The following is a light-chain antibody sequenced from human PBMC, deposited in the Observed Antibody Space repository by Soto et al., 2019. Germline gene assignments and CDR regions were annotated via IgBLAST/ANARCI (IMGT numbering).Light chain of an antibody. CDR1: SVHSSYA. CDR2: LNSDGSH. V-gene: IGLV4-69*01. CDR3: QTWGTGTVV. J-gene: IGLJ2*01. Sequence: QLVLTQSPSASASLGASVKLTCTLSSVHSSYAIACHQQQPEKGPRYLMKLNSDGSHSKGDGIPDRFSGSSSGAERYLTISSLQSEDEADYYCQTWGTGTVVFGGGTKLTVL.